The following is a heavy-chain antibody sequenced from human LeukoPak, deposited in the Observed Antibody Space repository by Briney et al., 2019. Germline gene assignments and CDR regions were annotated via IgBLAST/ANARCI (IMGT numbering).Heavy chain of an antibody. CDR3: ARGKGSSSPYYLDY. CDR1: GFTVSSNY. Sequence: PGGSLRLSCAASGFTVSSNYMSWVRQAPGKGLEWVSIIYSGDNTYYADSVKGRFTISRDNSKNTLYLQMNSLRAEDTAVYYCARGKGSSSPYYLDYWGQGTLVTVSS. CDR2: IYSGDNT. D-gene: IGHD6-6*01. V-gene: IGHV3-66*01. J-gene: IGHJ4*02.